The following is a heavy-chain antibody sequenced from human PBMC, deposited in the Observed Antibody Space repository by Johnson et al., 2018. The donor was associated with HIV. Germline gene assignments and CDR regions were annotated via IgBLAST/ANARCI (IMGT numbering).Heavy chain of an antibody. CDR2: INWNGGST. CDR3: AREGGDTYYYDSSGYYFLAFDI. Sequence: VQLVESGGGVVRPGGSLRLSCAASGFTFDDYGLSWVRQAPGKGLAWVSGINWNGGSTGYGDSVKGRFTISRDNAKNSLYLQMNSLSAEDTALYYCAREGGDTYYYDSSGYYFLAFDIWGQGTMVTVSS. J-gene: IGHJ3*02. D-gene: IGHD3-22*01. V-gene: IGHV3-20*04. CDR1: GFTFDDYG.